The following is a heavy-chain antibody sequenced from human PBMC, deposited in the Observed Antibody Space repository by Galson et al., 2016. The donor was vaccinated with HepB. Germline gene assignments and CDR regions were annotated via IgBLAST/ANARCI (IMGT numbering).Heavy chain of an antibody. Sequence: SVKVSCKASGGTFSNFAISWLRQAPGQGLEWMGGIIPLFGATNYAQKFQGRVTITADKSTTTVYMDLSSLRSEDTAVYYCARIHLDSSGWGDGFDIWGQGTMVTVSS. CDR2: IIPLFGAT. J-gene: IGHJ3*02. V-gene: IGHV1-69*06. D-gene: IGHD3-22*01. CDR3: ARIHLDSSGWGDGFDI. CDR1: GGTFSNFA.